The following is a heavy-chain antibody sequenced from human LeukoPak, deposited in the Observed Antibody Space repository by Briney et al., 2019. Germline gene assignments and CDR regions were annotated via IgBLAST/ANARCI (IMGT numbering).Heavy chain of an antibody. Sequence: GGSLRLSCAASGFPFSSYWMHWVRQPPGKGLVWVSRINNDGSTTNYADSVKGRFTISRDNAKNTLYLQMNSLSAEDTAVYYCVVIYSNSCPLWGQGGLVTVSS. D-gene: IGHD6-13*01. CDR3: VVIYSNSCPL. V-gene: IGHV3-74*01. CDR1: GFPFSSYW. J-gene: IGHJ4*02. CDR2: INNDGSTT.